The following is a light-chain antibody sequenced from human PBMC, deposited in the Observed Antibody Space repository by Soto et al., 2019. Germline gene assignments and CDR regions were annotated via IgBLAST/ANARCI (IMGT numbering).Light chain of an antibody. Sequence: EIVFTQSPGTLSLSPGERATLSCRASQSVSSSYLAWYQQKPGQAPRLLIYGASSRATGIPDRFSGSGSGTDFTLTISRLEPEDFAVYYCQQYGSSSTWTFGQGTKVDI. J-gene: IGKJ1*01. CDR2: GAS. CDR3: QQYGSSSTWT. CDR1: QSVSSSY. V-gene: IGKV3-20*01.